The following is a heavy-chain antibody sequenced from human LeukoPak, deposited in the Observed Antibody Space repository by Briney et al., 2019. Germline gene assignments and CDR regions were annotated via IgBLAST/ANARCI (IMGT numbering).Heavy chain of an antibody. CDR1: GFTFEDYG. V-gene: IGHV3-20*04. Sequence: PGGSLRLSCAAPGFTFEDYGMSWVRPAPGKGLEGGSDIIWIGGSTGYADSVKGRFTISRDNAKNSLYLQMNSLRAEDTALYYCARAYSNYDVDYWGQGTLVTVSS. D-gene: IGHD4-11*01. J-gene: IGHJ4*02. CDR2: IIWIGGST. CDR3: ARAYSNYDVDY.